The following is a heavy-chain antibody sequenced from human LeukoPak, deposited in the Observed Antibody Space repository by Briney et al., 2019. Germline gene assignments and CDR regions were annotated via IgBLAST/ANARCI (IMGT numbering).Heavy chain of an antibody. V-gene: IGHV3-7*03. Sequence: GGSLRLSCAASGFTFSSYWMSWVRQAPGKGLEWVANIKQDGSEKYYVDSVKGRFTISRDNSKNTLYLQMNTLRAEDTAVYYCARELYNWNVDYWGQGTLVTVSS. CDR2: IKQDGSEK. D-gene: IGHD1-20*01. CDR1: GFTFSSYW. CDR3: ARELYNWNVDY. J-gene: IGHJ4*02.